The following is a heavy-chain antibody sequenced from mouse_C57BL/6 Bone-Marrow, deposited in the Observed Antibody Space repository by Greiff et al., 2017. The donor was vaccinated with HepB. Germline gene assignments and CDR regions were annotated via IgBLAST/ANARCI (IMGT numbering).Heavy chain of an antibody. V-gene: IGHV1-19*01. CDR2: INPYNGGT. CDR3: ARKGGYVGLLGPDWFAY. J-gene: IGHJ3*01. CDR1: GYTFTDYY. D-gene: IGHD4-1*01. Sequence: VQLQQSGPVLVKPGASVKMSCKASGYTFTDYYMNWVKQSHGKSLEWIGVINPYNGGTSYNQKFKGKATLTVDKSSSTAYMELNSLTSEDSAVYYWARKGGYVGLLGPDWFAYWGQGTLVTVSA.